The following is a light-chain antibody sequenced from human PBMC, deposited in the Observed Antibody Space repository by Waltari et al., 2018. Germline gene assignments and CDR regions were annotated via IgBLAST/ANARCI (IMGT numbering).Light chain of an antibody. CDR2: DER. CDR3: QSYDSSLSGSV. CDR1: SSNIGAGYP. Sequence: QSVLTQPPSVSGAPGQTVTISCTGSSSNIGAGYPVHWYQHIAGTAPKLLNDDERNRPSGVPDRFSDSKSGTSASLAITGLQAEDEADYYCQSYDSSLSGSVFGGGTKLTVL. V-gene: IGLV1-40*01. J-gene: IGLJ2*01.